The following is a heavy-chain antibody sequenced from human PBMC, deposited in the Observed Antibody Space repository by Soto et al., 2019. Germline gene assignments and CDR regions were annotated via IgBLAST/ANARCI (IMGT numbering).Heavy chain of an antibody. V-gene: IGHV1-69*13. D-gene: IGHD6-13*01. Sequence: SVKVSCKASGGTFSSYAISWVRQAPGQGLEWMGGIIPIFGTANYAQKFQGRVTITADESTSTAYMELSSLRSEDTAVYYCAREDEKREQQLGPYYYYYGMDVWGQGTTVTVSS. CDR1: GGTFSSYA. CDR2: IIPIFGTA. J-gene: IGHJ6*02. CDR3: AREDEKREQQLGPYYYYYGMDV.